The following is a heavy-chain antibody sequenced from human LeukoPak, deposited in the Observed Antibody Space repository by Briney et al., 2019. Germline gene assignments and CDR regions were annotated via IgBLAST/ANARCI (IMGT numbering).Heavy chain of an antibody. Sequence: GGSLRLSCAASGFTFSSYGMHWVRQAPGKGLEWVAFIRYDGSNKYYADSVKGRFTISRDNSKNTLYLQMNSLRAEDTAVYYCAREVTMIVVVTSDAFDIWGQGTMVTVSS. V-gene: IGHV3-30*02. J-gene: IGHJ3*02. CDR2: IRYDGSNK. D-gene: IGHD3-22*01. CDR3: AREVTMIVVVTSDAFDI. CDR1: GFTFSSYG.